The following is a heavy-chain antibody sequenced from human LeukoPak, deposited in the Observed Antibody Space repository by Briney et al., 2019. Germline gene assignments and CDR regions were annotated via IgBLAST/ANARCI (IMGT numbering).Heavy chain of an antibody. J-gene: IGHJ6*03. CDR3: ARVEGAQGDYYYYMDV. V-gene: IGHV4-39*07. Sequence: SETLSLTCTVSGGSISSSSYYWGWIRQPPGKGLEWIGSIYYSGSTYYNPSLKSRVTISVDTSKNQFSLKLSSVTAADTAVYYCARVEGAQGDYYYYMDVWGKGTTVTVSS. CDR1: GGSISSSSYY. D-gene: IGHD1-26*01. CDR2: IYYSGST.